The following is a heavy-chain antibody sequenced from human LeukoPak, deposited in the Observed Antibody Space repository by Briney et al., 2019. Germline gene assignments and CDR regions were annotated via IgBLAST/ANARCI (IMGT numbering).Heavy chain of an antibody. Sequence: SETLSLTCSLSGGSITNYYWSWIRQPPGKGLEWIAWIYSSGNTEYNPSLKSRVTISVDTSKNQFSLKLSSVTAADTAVYYCAPPPVLRLFGVALSAPWGQGTLVTVSS. D-gene: IGHD3-3*01. J-gene: IGHJ5*02. V-gene: IGHV4-4*09. CDR1: GGSITNYY. CDR3: APPPVLRLFGVALSAP. CDR2: IYSSGNT.